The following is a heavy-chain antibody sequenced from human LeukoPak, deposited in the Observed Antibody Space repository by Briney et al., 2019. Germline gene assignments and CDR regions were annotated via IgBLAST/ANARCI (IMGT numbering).Heavy chain of an antibody. Sequence: GGSLRLSCAASGFTFSSYSMNWVRQAPGKGLEWVSSISSSSSYIYYADSVKGRFTISRDNAKNSLCLQMNSLRAEDTAVYYCARETYYYDSSGYFDNWGQGTLVTVSS. CDR1: GFTFSSYS. D-gene: IGHD3-22*01. CDR3: ARETYYYDSSGYFDN. CDR2: ISSSSSYI. V-gene: IGHV3-21*01. J-gene: IGHJ4*02.